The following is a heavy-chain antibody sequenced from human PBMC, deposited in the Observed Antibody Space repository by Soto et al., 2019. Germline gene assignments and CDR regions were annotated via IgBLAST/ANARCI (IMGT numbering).Heavy chain of an antibody. CDR3: AISLSGCYGYDY. CDR1: GFPFSSSW. D-gene: IGHD6-19*01. J-gene: IGHJ4*02. Sequence: EVQLVESGGGLVQPGGSLRLSCAASGFPFSSSWMHWVRQAPGKGLVWVSRIYSDGSSTNYADSVQGRFTTSRDNDKNTLYLPVNSLRAEDTTLYYCAISLSGCYGYDYWGQGNLVTVSS. CDR2: IYSDGSST. V-gene: IGHV3-74*01.